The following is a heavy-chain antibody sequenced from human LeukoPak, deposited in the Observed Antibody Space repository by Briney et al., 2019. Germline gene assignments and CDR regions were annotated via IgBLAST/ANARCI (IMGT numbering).Heavy chain of an antibody. D-gene: IGHD2-15*01. J-gene: IGHJ5*02. Sequence: SSVKVSCKASGGTFSSYAISWVRQAPGQGLEWMGRIIPIFGTANYAQKFQGRVTITTDESTSTAYMELSSLRPDDTAVYYCAKENSGLTIGGGIWFDPWGQGTLVTVSS. CDR1: GGTFSSYA. V-gene: IGHV1-69*05. CDR3: AKENSGLTIGGGIWFDP. CDR2: IIPIFGTA.